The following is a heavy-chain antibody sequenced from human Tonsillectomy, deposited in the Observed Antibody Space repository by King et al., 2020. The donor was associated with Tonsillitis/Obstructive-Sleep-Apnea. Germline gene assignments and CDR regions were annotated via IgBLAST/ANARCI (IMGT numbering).Heavy chain of an antibody. Sequence: QLVQSGAEVKKPGESLKISCRASGYNFNTYWIAWVRQMPGKGLEWMGIIYPSDSHTTYSPSFLGQVIISADKSISTAYLQWSSLKASDTAIYYGARLNWGSTPGAFDIWGQGTMVTVSS. CDR3: ARLNWGSTPGAFDI. J-gene: IGHJ3*02. D-gene: IGHD7-27*01. CDR1: GYNFNTYW. V-gene: IGHV5-51*01. CDR2: IYPSDSHT.